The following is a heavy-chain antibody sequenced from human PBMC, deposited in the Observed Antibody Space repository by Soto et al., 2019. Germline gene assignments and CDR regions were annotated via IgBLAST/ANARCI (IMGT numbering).Heavy chain of an antibody. CDR1: GGSFSGYY. D-gene: IGHD6-6*01. V-gene: IGHV4-34*01. CDR3: ARRASSIAARLNYYYYMDV. J-gene: IGHJ6*03. Sequence: SETLSLTCAVYGGSFSGYYWSWIRQPPGKGLEWIGEINHSGSTNYNPSLKSRVTISVDTSKNQFSLKLSSVTAADTAVYYCARRASSIAARLNYYYYMDVWGKGTTVTVSS. CDR2: INHSGST.